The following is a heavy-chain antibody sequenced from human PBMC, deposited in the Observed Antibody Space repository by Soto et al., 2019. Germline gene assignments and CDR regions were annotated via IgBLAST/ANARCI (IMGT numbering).Heavy chain of an antibody. J-gene: IGHJ4*02. CDR3: ARGGWRHIDY. V-gene: IGHV4-59*08. CDR2: SYYSGST. CDR1: GGSISTYY. Sequence: QVQLQESGPGLAKPSETLSLTCTVSGGSISTYYWSWIRQPPGKGLEWMGYSYYSGSTNYNPSLKMRVTISADTSKNQFALKLSSVTAADTAVYYCARGGWRHIDYWGQGTLVTVSS. D-gene: IGHD3-3*01.